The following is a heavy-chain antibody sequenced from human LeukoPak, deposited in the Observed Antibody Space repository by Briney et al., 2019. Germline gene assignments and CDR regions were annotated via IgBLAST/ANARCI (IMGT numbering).Heavy chain of an antibody. V-gene: IGHV4-61*01. CDR2: IYYSGST. CDR3: ARHGVEAVVAAATDYYYGMGV. Sequence: SETLSLTCAVSGGSISSGHYYWSWIRQHPGKGLEWIGYIYYSGSTNYNPSLKSRVTISADTSKNQFSLKLSSVTAADTAVYYCARHGVEAVVAAATDYYYGMGVWGQGTTVTVSS. CDR1: GGSISSGHYY. J-gene: IGHJ6*02. D-gene: IGHD2-15*01.